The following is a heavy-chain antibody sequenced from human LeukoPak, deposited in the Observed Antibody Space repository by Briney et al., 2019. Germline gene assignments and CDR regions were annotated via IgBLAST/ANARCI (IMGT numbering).Heavy chain of an antibody. J-gene: IGHJ4*02. Sequence: SETLSLTCNVSGGSISSYFWTWIRQPAGKGLEWIGRIHASGTTNYNSSLKSRVSMSVDTSKNQFSLKLISVTAADTAVYFCARDGADVYGRAFDYWGQGNLVSVSS. CDR3: ARDGADVYGRAFDY. D-gene: IGHD3-10*01. V-gene: IGHV4-4*07. CDR2: IHASGTT. CDR1: GGSISSYF.